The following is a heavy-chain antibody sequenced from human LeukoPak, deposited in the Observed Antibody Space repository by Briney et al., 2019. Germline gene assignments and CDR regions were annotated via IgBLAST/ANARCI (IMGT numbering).Heavy chain of an antibody. J-gene: IGHJ6*03. Sequence: PSETLSLTCTVSGGSISSYYWSWIRQPAGKGLEWIGRIYTSGSTNYNPSLKSRVTISVDTSKNQFSLKLSSVTAADTAVYYCARGIAATYYYYYYMDVWGKGTTVTVSS. CDR1: GGSISSYY. CDR3: ARGIAATYYYYYYMDV. D-gene: IGHD6-13*01. CDR2: IYTSGST. V-gene: IGHV4-4*07.